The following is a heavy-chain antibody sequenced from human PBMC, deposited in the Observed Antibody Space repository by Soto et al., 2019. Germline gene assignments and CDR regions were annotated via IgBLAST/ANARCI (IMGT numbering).Heavy chain of an antibody. D-gene: IGHD6-6*01. CDR1: GFTFSSHA. CDR3: AKPREYRSSSGLAY. V-gene: IGHV3-23*01. CDR2: ISTSGDNT. Sequence: LRLSCAASGFTFSSHAMNWVRQAPGKGLEWVSSISTSGDNTYYADSVKGRFTISRDNSKNTLYLQMNSLRAEDTAVYYCAKPREYRSSSGLAYWGQGILVTVSS. J-gene: IGHJ4*02.